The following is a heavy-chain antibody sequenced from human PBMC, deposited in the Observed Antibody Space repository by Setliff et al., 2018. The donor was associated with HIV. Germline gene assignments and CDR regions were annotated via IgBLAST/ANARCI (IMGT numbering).Heavy chain of an antibody. J-gene: IGHJ5*02. Sequence: SETLSLTCTVSGGSISSSSYYWNWFRQYPGKGLEWIGYIHYTGTTNQNPSLRSLITLSLDTSKNQFSLKLTSVTAADTAVYYCARAPYVSGSFGWFDPWGQGTLVTVSS. V-gene: IGHV4-31*01. CDR3: ARAPYVSGSFGWFDP. CDR2: IHYTGTT. D-gene: IGHD3-10*01. CDR1: GGSISSSSYY.